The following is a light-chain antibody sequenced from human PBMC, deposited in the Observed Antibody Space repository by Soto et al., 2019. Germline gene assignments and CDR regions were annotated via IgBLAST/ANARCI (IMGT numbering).Light chain of an antibody. Sequence: DIQMTQSPSSLSASVGDRVTITCRASQSISSYLNWYQQKPGKPPRLLIYAASSLQSGVPSRFSGSGSGTDFTLTINSLQPEDFATYSCQQSYNSPQTFGQGTKVDI. CDR3: QQSYNSPQT. CDR1: QSISSY. J-gene: IGKJ1*01. V-gene: IGKV1-39*01. CDR2: AAS.